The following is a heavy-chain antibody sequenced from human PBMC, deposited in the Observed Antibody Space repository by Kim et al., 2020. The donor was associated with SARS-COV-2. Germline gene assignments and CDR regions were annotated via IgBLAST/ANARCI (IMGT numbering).Heavy chain of an antibody. V-gene: IGHV6-1*01. CDR3: ARERDYGGNSADFDY. Sequence: VSVRSRTTINPDTSKNQFSLQLNSVTPEDTAVYYCARERDYGGNSADFDYWGQGTLVTVSS. J-gene: IGHJ4*02. D-gene: IGHD4-17*01.